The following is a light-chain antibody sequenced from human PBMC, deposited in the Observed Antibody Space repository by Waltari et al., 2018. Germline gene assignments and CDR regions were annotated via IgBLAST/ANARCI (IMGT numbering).Light chain of an antibody. CDR2: EDN. CDR1: SGSIASNY. Sequence: NFMLTQPHSVSESPGKTVTISCTRSSGSIASNYVQWYQRRPGSVPTTVIYEDNQSRSGVPDRFSGSIDRSSNSASLTISGLQTEDEADYYCQSHDANHYVVFGGGTKVTVL. V-gene: IGLV6-57*03. CDR3: QSHDANHYVV. J-gene: IGLJ2*01.